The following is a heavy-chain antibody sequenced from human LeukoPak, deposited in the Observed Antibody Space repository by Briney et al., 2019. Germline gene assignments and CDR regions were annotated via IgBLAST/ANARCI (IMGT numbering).Heavy chain of an antibody. J-gene: IGHJ4*02. CDR1: GFTFSSYA. CDR3: ARVARYSSSPLFDY. Sequence: GGSLRLSCAASGFTFSSYAMHWVGQAPGKGLEYFSAISSNGGSTYYANSVKGRFTISRDNSKNTLYLQMGSLRAEDMAVYYCARVARYSSSPLFDYWGQGTLVTVSS. V-gene: IGHV3-64*01. D-gene: IGHD6-6*01. CDR2: ISSNGGST.